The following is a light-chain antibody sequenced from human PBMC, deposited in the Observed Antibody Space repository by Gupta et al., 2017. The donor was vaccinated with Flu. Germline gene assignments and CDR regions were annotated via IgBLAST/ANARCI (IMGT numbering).Light chain of an antibody. CDR3: AAWDDSLNGWV. CDR2: SNN. Sequence: QSVLTQPPSASGTPGQRCTISCSGNNFTIGSNTVNRYQQHPGTAPKLLIYSNNQRPSGVPDRISGSKSGTSATLAISGLQSEDEADYYCAAWDDSLNGWVFGGGTKLTVL. J-gene: IGLJ3*02. V-gene: IGLV1-44*01. CDR1: NFTIGSNT.